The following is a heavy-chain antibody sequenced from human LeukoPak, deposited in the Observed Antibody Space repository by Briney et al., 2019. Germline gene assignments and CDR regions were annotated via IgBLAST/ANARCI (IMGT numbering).Heavy chain of an antibody. V-gene: IGHV4-34*01. CDR3: ACRPNCSGGSCYSSWFDY. J-gene: IGHJ4*02. Sequence: SETLSLTYAVYGGSFSGYYWSWIRQPPGKGLEWIGEINHSGSTNYNPSLKSRVTISVDTSKNQFSLKLSSVTAADTAVYYCACRPNCSGGSCYSSWFDYWGQGTLVTVSS. CDR1: GGSFSGYY. D-gene: IGHD2-15*01. CDR2: INHSGST.